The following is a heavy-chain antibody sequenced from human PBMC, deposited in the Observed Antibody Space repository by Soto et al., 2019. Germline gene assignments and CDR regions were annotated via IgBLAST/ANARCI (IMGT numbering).Heavy chain of an antibody. CDR2: ISSSSSHT. J-gene: IGHJ4*02. D-gene: IGHD2-15*01. CDR3: AREGWASGGFDY. V-gene: IGHV3-21*01. CDR1: GFTFSAYS. Sequence: EVQLVESGGGLVKPGGSLRLSCAASGFTFSAYSMTWVRQAPGKGLEWVSHISSSSSHTYYTDSVKGRFTISRDNAKNSLCLQMNSLRAEDTAVYYCAREGWASGGFDYWGQGTLVTVSS.